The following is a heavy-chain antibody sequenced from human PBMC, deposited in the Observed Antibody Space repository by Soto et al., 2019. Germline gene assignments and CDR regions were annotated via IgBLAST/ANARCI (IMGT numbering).Heavy chain of an antibody. CDR3: SRGVNL. V-gene: IGHV4-38-2*01. CDR1: GYSITSGDS. J-gene: IGHJ4*02. Sequence: SETLSLTXAVSGYSITSGDSWGWFRQPPGKGLEWIGTIYHSGTAYYNPSLTSRVTISIDTSKHQFSLTLSSVTAADSAVYYCSRGVNLWGQGTLVTVSS. CDR2: IYHSGTA. D-gene: IGHD2-21*01.